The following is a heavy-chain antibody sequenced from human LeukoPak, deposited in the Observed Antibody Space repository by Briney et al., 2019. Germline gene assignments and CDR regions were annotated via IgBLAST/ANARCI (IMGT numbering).Heavy chain of an antibody. J-gene: IGHJ4*02. CDR2: ISSNSRTT. CDR3: ARVTLEAGTGHWDY. V-gene: IGHV3-48*04. Sequence: GGSLRLSCAASGFAFSSYSMDWVRQAPGKGLELVSYISSNSRTTYYADSVKGRFTISRDNAKNSLYLQMNSLRAEDTAVYYCARVTLEAGTGHWDYWGQGTLVTVSS. D-gene: IGHD6-13*01. CDR1: GFAFSSYS.